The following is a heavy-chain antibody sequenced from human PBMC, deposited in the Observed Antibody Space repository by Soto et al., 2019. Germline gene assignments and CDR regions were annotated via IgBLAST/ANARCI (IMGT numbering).Heavy chain of an antibody. CDR2: IRSKANSYAT. V-gene: IGHV3-73*01. D-gene: IGHD3-3*01. CDR3: TRLVSTIFGVVEY. J-gene: IGHJ4*02. CDR1: GFTFSGSA. Sequence: EVQLVESGGGLVQPGGSLKLSCAASGFTFSGSAMHWVRQASGKGLEWVGRIRSKANSYATAYAALVKGRFTISRDDSKNTAYLQMNSLKTEDTAVYYCTRLVSTIFGVVEYWGQGTLVTVSS.